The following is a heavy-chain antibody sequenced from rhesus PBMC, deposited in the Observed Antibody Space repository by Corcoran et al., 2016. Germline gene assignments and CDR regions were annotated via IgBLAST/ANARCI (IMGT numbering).Heavy chain of an antibody. D-gene: IGHD6-25*01. Sequence: QVQLQESGPGLVKPSETLSLTCTVSGGSISDSYYWSWIRQPPGKGLEWMGRIYGSGGSTTYNPSLKSRVTISRDTSKNQFSLKLSSVTAADTAVYYCARGGIAAAGDFDYWGQGVLVTVSS. V-gene: IGHV4-147*01. J-gene: IGHJ4*01. CDR1: GGSISDSYY. CDR3: ARGGIAAAGDFDY. CDR2: IYGSGGST.